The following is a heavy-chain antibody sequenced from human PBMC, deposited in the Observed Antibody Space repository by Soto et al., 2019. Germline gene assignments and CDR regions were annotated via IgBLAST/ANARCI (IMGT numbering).Heavy chain of an antibody. CDR2: IYYSGST. CDR3: ASQYCNYEEGCYHSFTDV. CDR1: GGSIRSGGYY. V-gene: IGHV4-31*03. D-gene: IGHD4-4*01. Sequence: PSETLSLTCTVSGGSIRSGGYYWSWIRQHPGKGLEWIGYIYYSGSTYYNPSLKSRVTISVDTPKNQFSLKLSSVTAADQAVYYCASQYCNYEEGCYHSFTDVWGKWTT. J-gene: IGHJ6*03.